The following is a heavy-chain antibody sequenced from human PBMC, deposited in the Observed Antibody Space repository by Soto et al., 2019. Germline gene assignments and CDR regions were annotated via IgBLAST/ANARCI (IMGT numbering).Heavy chain of an antibody. J-gene: IGHJ6*02. Sequence: SVKVSCKASGGTFSSYAISWVRQAPGQGLEWMGGIIPIFGTANYAQKFQGRVTITADESTSTAYMELSSLKASDTAMYYCARPREAGKYYYSTDVWGQGTTVTVSS. D-gene: IGHD6-19*01. V-gene: IGHV1-69*13. CDR2: IIPIFGTA. CDR1: GGTFSSYA. CDR3: ARPREAGKYYYSTDV.